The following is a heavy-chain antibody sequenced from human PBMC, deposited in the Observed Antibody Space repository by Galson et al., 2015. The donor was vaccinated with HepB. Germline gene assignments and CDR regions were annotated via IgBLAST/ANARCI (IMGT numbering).Heavy chain of an antibody. CDR2: ISYDGSNK. CDR3: ARAGREELDYDDSSAFMFHGMDV. V-gene: IGHV3-33*05. Sequence: SLRLSCATSGFKFSSYGMHWVRQAPGKGLEWVAVISYDGSNKFYADSVKGRFTISRDNSKNTVYLQMNSLRAEDTSIYYCARAGREELDYDDSSAFMFHGMDVWGQGTTVSVSS. J-gene: IGHJ6*02. D-gene: IGHD3-22*01. CDR1: GFKFSSYG.